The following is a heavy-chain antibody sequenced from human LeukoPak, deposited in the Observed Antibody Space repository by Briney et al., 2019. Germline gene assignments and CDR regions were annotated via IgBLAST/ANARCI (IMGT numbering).Heavy chain of an antibody. CDR1: GFTFSSYW. D-gene: IGHD3-10*01. J-gene: IGHJ6*02. CDR3: ARDRLAPPFGESYYYGMDV. CDR2: INSDGSST. V-gene: IGHV3-74*01. Sequence: GGSLRLSCAASGFTFSSYWMHWVRQAPGKGLVWVSRINSDGSSTSYADSVKGRFTISRDNAKNTLYLQMNSLRAEDTAVYYCARDRLAPPFGESYYYGMDVWGQGTTVTVSS.